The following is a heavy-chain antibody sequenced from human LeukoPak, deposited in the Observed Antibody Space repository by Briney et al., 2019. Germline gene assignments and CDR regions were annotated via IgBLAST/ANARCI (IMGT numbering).Heavy chain of an antibody. CDR2: ISSSGSTI. CDR3: ARSTLAITYYFDY. V-gene: IGHV3-11*01. D-gene: IGHD1-1*01. CDR1: GVTFSDYY. J-gene: IGHJ4*02. Sequence: TGGSLTLSSAASGVTFSDYYMSWSRRSPGNGLVWVSYISSSGSTIYYADSVKGRFTISRDNAKNSLYLQMNSLRAEDTAVYYCARSTLAITYYFDYWGQGTLVTVSS.